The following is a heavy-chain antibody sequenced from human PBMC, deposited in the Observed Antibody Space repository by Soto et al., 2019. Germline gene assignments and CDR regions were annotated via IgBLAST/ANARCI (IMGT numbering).Heavy chain of an antibody. CDR3: AKEEYYSGSYPNTYYYYGMDV. V-gene: IGHV3-23*01. CDR2: ISGSGGST. J-gene: IGHJ6*02. CDR1: GFTFSSYA. D-gene: IGHD1-26*01. Sequence: GGSLRLSCAASGFTFSSYAMSWVRQAPGKGLEWVSAISGSGGSTYYADSVKGRFTISRDNSKNTLYLQMNSLRAEDTAVYYCAKEEYYSGSYPNTYYYYGMDVWGQGTTVTVSS.